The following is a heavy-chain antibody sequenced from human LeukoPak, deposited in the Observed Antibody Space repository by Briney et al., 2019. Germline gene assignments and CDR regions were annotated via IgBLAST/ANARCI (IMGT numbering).Heavy chain of an antibody. CDR1: GFNFSTHT. CDR3: ARDLFDFYTWGSYGSFDI. D-gene: IGHD3-16*01. CDR2: ISKNSTYI. V-gene: IGHV3-21*01. J-gene: IGHJ3*02. Sequence: PGGSLRLSCAASGFNFSTHTMNWVRQAPGKGLEWVSSISKNSTYIYYTDSVKGRFTISRDNAKNSLYLQMNSLRAEDTAVYYCARDLFDFYTWGSYGSFDIWGQGTMVTVSS.